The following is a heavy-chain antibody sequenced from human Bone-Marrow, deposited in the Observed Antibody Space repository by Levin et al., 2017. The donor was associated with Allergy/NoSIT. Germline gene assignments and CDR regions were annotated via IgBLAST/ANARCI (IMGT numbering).Heavy chain of an antibody. D-gene: IGHD6-25*01. CDR1: GITFSTSV. CDR3: AREAYSSGRAGVHNI. Sequence: PGGSLRLSCVASGITFSTSVMHWVRQAPGKGLEYVSAIGSDGSSFYAESVRGRFTISRDNSKDTLYLQMGDLRAEDMAVYFCAREAYSSGRAGVHNIWGQGTLVTVSS. V-gene: IGHV3-64*02. CDR2: IGSDGSS. J-gene: IGHJ3*02.